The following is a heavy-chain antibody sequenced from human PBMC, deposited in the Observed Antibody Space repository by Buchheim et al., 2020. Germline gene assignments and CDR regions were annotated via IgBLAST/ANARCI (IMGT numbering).Heavy chain of an antibody. CDR3: AREIPHFGYCSGGSCYSAQYYYYYGMDV. V-gene: IGHV1-2*04. J-gene: IGHJ6*02. D-gene: IGHD2-15*01. CDR2: INPNSGGT. CDR1: GYTFTGYY. Sequence: QVQLVQSGAEVKKPGASVKVSCKASGYTFTGYYMHWVRQAPGQGLEWMGWINPNSGGTNYAQKFQGWVTMTRDTSISTAYMELSRLRSDDTAVYYCAREIPHFGYCSGGSCYSAQYYYYYGMDVWGQGTT.